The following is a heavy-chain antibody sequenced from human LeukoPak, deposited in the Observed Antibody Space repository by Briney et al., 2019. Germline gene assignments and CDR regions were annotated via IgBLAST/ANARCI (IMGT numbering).Heavy chain of an antibody. CDR3: SRGGYQLLQNYFDY. D-gene: IGHD2-2*01. CDR1: GFTFSRYG. J-gene: IGHJ4*02. Sequence: GGSLRLSCAASGFTFSRYGMHWVRQAPGKGLEWVAFIEFDGSNKYYVESVKGRFTISRDNSKNTVYLQMNSLRSDDTAMYYCSRGGYQLLQNYFDYWGQGTLVTVSS. CDR2: IEFDGSNK. V-gene: IGHV3-30*02.